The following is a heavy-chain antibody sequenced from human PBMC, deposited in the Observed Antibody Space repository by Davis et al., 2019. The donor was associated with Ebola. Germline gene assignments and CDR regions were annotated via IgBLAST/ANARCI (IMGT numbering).Heavy chain of an antibody. Sequence: SETLSLTCAVYGGSFSGYYWSWIRQPPCPVLHSLGEITLRGSTNYYPSLKSRVTISVDTSKNQFSLKLSSVTAADTAVYYCARGVAYTWFDPWSQGTLVTVSS. CDR2: ITLRGST. J-gene: IGHJ5*02. CDR3: ARGVAYTWFDP. CDR1: GGSFSGYY. V-gene: IGHV4-34*01.